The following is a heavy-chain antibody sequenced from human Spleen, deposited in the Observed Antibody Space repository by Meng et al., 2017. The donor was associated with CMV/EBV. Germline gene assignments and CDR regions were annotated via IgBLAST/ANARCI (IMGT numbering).Heavy chain of an antibody. Sequence: GGSLRLSCAASGFTFSTYSMNWVRQAPGKGLEWVSSITSSSRYINHADSVKGRFTISKDNSKNTLYLQMNSLKPEDTALYYCAKNYDLAGGYSGWFDSWGQGTLVTVSS. CDR3: AKNYDLAGGYSGWFDS. V-gene: IGHV3-21*01. CDR2: ITSSSRYI. J-gene: IGHJ5*01. CDR1: GFTFSTYS. D-gene: IGHD3-3*01.